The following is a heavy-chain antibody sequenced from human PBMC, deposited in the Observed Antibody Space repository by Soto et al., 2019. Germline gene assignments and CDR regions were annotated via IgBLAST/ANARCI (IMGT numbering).Heavy chain of an antibody. D-gene: IGHD2-2*02. CDR3: ARSWDIVVVPAAIRYYYYGMDV. Sequence: QVQLVQSGAEVKKPGSSVKVSCKASGGTFSSYAISWVRQAPGQGLEWMGGIIPIFGTANYAQKFQGRVTITADESTSTAYMELSSLRSDDTAVYYCARSWDIVVVPAAIRYYYYGMDVWGQGTTVTVSS. J-gene: IGHJ6*02. V-gene: IGHV1-69*01. CDR2: IIPIFGTA. CDR1: GGTFSSYA.